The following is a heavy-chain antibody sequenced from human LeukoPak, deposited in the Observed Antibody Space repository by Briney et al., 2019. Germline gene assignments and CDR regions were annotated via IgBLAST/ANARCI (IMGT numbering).Heavy chain of an antibody. V-gene: IGHV1-46*01. CDR2: INPSGGST. CDR1: GYTFTSYY. J-gene: IGHJ6*03. D-gene: IGHD5-24*01. Sequence: ASVKVSCKASGYTFTSYYMHWVRQAPGQGLEWMGIINPSGGSTSYAQKFQGRVTMTRDMSTSTVYMELSSLRAEDTAVYYCAKGSDGYKFYQYHYMDVWGKGTTVTISS. CDR3: AKGSDGYKFYQYHYMDV.